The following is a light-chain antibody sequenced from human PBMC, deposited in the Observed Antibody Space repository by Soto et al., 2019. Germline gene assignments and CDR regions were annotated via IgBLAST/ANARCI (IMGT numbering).Light chain of an antibody. J-gene: IGKJ1*01. CDR1: QTISSW. Sequence: DIQMTQSPSTLSGSVGDRVTITCRASQTISSWLAWYQQKPGKAPKXLIYKASTLKSGVPSRFSGSGSGTEFTLTISSLQPDDCATYDGQHYNSYSEAFGQGTKVDIK. V-gene: IGKV1-5*03. CDR2: KAS. CDR3: QHYNSYSEA.